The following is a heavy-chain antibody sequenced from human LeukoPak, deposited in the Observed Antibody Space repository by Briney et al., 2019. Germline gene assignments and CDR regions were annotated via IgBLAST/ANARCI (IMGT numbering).Heavy chain of an antibody. V-gene: IGHV3-66*01. CDR1: GFTVSSNY. CDR2: IYSGGST. D-gene: IGHD3-16*01. J-gene: IGHJ4*02. CDR3: ARETAAVWGSLDY. Sequence: GGSLILSCAASGFTVSSNYMSWVRQAPGKGLEWVSLIYSGGSTYYADSVKGRFTISRDNSKNTLYLQMNSLRAEDTAVYYCARETAAVWGSLDYWGQGTLVTVSS.